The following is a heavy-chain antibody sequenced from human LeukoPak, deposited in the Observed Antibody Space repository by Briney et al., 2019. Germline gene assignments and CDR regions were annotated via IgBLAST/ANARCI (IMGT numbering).Heavy chain of an antibody. V-gene: IGHV4-38-2*02. J-gene: IGHJ3*02. CDR2: IYHSGST. Sequence: SETLSLTCTVSGGSISSYSWNWIRQPPGKGLEWIGSIYHSGSTYYNPSLKSRVTISVDTSKNQFSLKLSSVTAADTAVYYCARAAGYYYDSSGYSGAFDIWGQGTMVTVSS. D-gene: IGHD3-22*01. CDR3: ARAAGYYYDSSGYSGAFDI. CDR1: GGSISSYS.